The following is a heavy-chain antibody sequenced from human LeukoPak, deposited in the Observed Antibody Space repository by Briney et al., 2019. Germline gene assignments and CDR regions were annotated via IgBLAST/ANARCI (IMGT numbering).Heavy chain of an antibody. J-gene: IGHJ4*02. CDR1: GYSFTTYW. Sequence: GESLKISCKSSGYSFTTYWIGWVRQMPGKGLEWMGFIYPGDSDVRSSPSFQGQVTISADKSISTAYLKWSSLKASDTAVYYCARGSNWYEPVYWGQGTLVTVSS. CDR3: ARGSNWYEPVY. D-gene: IGHD6-13*01. CDR2: IYPGDSDV. V-gene: IGHV5-51*01.